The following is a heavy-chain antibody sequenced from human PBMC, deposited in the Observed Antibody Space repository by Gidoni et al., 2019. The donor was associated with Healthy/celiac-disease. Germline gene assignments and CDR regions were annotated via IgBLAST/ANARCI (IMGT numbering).Heavy chain of an antibody. CDR2: IYTSGST. V-gene: IGHV4-4*07. Sequence: QVQLQDSGPGLQKPSETLSLTCTVPGGSISSYYCIWIRQPDAQGLESIGRIYTSGSTNYNPSLKSRVTMSVDTSKNQFSLKLSSVTAADTAVYYCARDPPNQRDGDYVVTTNWFDPWGQGTLVTVSS. CDR1: GGSISSYY. D-gene: IGHD4-17*01. CDR3: ARDPPNQRDGDYVVTTNWFDP. J-gene: IGHJ5*02.